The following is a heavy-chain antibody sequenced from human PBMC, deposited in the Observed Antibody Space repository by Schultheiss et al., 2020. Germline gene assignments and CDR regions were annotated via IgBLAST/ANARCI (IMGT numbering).Heavy chain of an antibody. CDR3: ARTRSSSSSPIDY. CDR2: ISSSSIYI. D-gene: IGHD6-13*01. CDR1: GFTISTYS. Sequence: GESLKISCAASGFTISTYSMNWVRQAPGKGLEWVSSISSSSIYIYYADSVKGRFTISRDNSKNTLYLQMNSLRAEDTAVYYCARTRSSSSSPIDYWGQGTLVTVSS. J-gene: IGHJ4*02. V-gene: IGHV3-21*01.